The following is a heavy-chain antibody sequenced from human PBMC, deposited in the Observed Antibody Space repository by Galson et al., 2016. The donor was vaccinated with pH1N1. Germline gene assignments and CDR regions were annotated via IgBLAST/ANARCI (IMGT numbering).Heavy chain of an antibody. CDR3: VSYVAVAGIKWFDP. Sequence: SVKVSCKVSGYTLNELSMHWVRQAPGYGLEWMGGFDPEEGEIIYAQKFQGRVTMTEDMSKDTAHMEMSSLRSEDTAVYYCVSYVAVAGIKWFDPWGQGTLVTVSS. CDR2: FDPEEGEI. V-gene: IGHV1-24*01. J-gene: IGHJ5*02. CDR1: GYTLNELS. D-gene: IGHD6-19*01.